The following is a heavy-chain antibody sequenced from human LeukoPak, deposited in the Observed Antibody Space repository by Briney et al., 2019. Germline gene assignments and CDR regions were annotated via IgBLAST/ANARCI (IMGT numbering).Heavy chain of an antibody. V-gene: IGHV1-69*13. Sequence: SVKVSCKVSGYTLTELSMHWVRQAPGQGLEWMGGIIPIFGTANYAQKFQGRVTITADESTSTAYMELSSLRSEDTAVYYCARDKGDCSSTSCYADFDYWGQGTLVTVSS. D-gene: IGHD2-2*01. CDR1: GYTLTELS. J-gene: IGHJ4*02. CDR3: ARDKGDCSSTSCYADFDY. CDR2: IIPIFGTA.